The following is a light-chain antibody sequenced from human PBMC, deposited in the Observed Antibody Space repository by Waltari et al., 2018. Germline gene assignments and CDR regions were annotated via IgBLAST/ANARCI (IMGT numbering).Light chain of an antibody. CDR1: QSISGY. Sequence: DIQMTQPPSTLSASVGDRIPITCRASQSISGYLAWYQQKPGKAPKLLIYKASSLESGVPSRFSGSGSGTTFTLTISSLQPDDFATYFCQQYNTYSGTFGQGTTVEVK. CDR3: QQYNTYSGT. CDR2: KAS. V-gene: IGKV1-5*03. J-gene: IGKJ1*01.